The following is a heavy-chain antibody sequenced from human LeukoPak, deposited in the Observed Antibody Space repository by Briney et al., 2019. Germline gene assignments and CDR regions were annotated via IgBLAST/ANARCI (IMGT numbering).Heavy chain of an antibody. D-gene: IGHD4-23*01. CDR3: ARVARGNSGAFDI. V-gene: IGHV3-21*01. CDR1: GFTFSTYS. CDR2: ISSSSSYI. J-gene: IGHJ3*02. Sequence: GGSLRLSCAASGFTFSTYSMNGVRQAPGKGLEWVSSISSSSSYIYYADSLKGRFTISRDNAKNSLYLQMNSLRAEDTAVYYCARVARGNSGAFDIWGQGTMVTVSS.